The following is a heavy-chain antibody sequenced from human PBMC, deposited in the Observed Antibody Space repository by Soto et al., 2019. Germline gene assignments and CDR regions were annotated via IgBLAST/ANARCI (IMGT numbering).Heavy chain of an antibody. CDR1: GYTFTSYG. CDR3: ARGGDRGFGSKASLDS. CDR2: ISAYNSNT. J-gene: IGHJ4*02. Sequence: QVQLVQSGAEVKKPGASVKVSCKASGYTFTSYGINWVRQAPGQGLEWIGWISAYNSNTVYPQKQQGRVTMTTDPSTSTAYMELRRLRSDETAVYYCARGGDRGFGSKASLDSWGPGNLVIGSS. D-gene: IGHD3-10*01. V-gene: IGHV1-18*01.